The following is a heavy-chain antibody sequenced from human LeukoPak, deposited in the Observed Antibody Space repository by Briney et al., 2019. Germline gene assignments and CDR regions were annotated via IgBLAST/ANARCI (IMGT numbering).Heavy chain of an antibody. Sequence: SETLSLTCTVSGDSISSSTYYWGWTRQPPGKGLEWIGRIYYSGSTYYNPSLKSRVTISVDTSKNQFSLKLSSVTAADTAIYYCARQHTRLGYMDVWGKGTTVTVSS. D-gene: IGHD2-2*02. CDR2: IYYSGST. CDR1: GDSISSSTYY. J-gene: IGHJ6*03. CDR3: ARQHTRLGYMDV. V-gene: IGHV4-39*01.